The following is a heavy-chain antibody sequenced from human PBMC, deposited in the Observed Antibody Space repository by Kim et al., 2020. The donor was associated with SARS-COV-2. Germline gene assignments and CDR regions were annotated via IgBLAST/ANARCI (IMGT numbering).Heavy chain of an antibody. J-gene: IGHJ4*02. CDR3: ARGFSYWYYFCY. V-gene: IGHV3-33*01. CDR2: IWYDGSSK. CDR1: GFTFSTYG. D-gene: IGHD5-18*01. Sequence: GGSLRLSCAASGFTFSTYGMHWVRQAPGKGLEWVAVIWYDGSSKYYADSVEGRFTISRDNSKDTLYLEMNNLRADDTAVYYCARGFSYWYYFCYWGQG.